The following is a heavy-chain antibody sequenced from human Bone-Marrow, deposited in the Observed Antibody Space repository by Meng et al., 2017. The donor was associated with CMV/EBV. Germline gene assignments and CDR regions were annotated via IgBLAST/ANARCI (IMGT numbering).Heavy chain of an antibody. J-gene: IGHJ6*02. CDR1: GFTFSSYW. D-gene: IGHD3-16*01. V-gene: IGHV3-7*01. Sequence: GESLKISCAASGFTFSSYWMSWVRQAPGKGLEWVANIKQDGSEKYYVVSVKGRFTISRDNAKNSLYLQMNSLRAEDTAVYYCAGEGRGIGYYYYGMDVWGQGTTVTVSS. CDR3: AGEGRGIGYYYYGMDV. CDR2: IKQDGSEK.